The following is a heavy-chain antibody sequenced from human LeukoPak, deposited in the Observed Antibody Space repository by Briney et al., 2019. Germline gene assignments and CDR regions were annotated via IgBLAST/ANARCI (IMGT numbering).Heavy chain of an antibody. D-gene: IGHD3-22*01. CDR1: GFTVSSNY. CDR3: ARDRRLADSSGYYSDARYYYYGMDV. V-gene: IGHV3-53*01. CDR2: IYSGGST. Sequence: GGSLRLSCEASGFTVSSNYMSWVRQAPGKGLEWVSVIYSGGSTYYADSVKGRFTISRDNSKNTLYLQMNSLRAEDTAVYYCARDRRLADSSGYYSDARYYYYGMDVWGQGTTVTVSS. J-gene: IGHJ6*02.